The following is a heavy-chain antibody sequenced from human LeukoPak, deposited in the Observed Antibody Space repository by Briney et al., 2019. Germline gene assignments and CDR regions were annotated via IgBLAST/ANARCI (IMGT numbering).Heavy chain of an antibody. D-gene: IGHD5-18*01. Sequence: GESLKISCKGSGYSFTNFWIGWVRQMPGIGLEWMGIIYPGDSDTRYSPSFQGQVTISADKSISTAYLQWSSLKASDTAMYYCARWAGSYGHTYYFDYWGQGTLVTVSS. J-gene: IGHJ4*02. V-gene: IGHV5-51*01. CDR1: GYSFTNFW. CDR3: ARWAGSYGHTYYFDY. CDR2: IYPGDSDT.